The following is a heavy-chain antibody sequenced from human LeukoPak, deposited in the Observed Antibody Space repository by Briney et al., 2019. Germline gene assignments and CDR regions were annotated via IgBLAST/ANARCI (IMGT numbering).Heavy chain of an antibody. CDR2: IIPILGIA. Sequence: SVKVSCKASGGTFSSYVISWVRQAPGQGLEWMGRIIPILGIANYAQKFQGRVTITADKSTSTAYMELSSLRSEDTAVYYCARDLCSGGSCYPSGYFDYWGQGTLVTVSS. CDR3: ARDLCSGGSCYPSGYFDY. V-gene: IGHV1-69*04. CDR1: GGTFSSYV. D-gene: IGHD2-15*01. J-gene: IGHJ4*02.